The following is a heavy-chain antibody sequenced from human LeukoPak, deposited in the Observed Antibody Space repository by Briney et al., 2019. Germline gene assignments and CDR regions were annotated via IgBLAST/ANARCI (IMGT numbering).Heavy chain of an antibody. J-gene: IGHJ5*02. CDR2: INPNSGGT. Sequence: ASVKVSCKASGYTFTGYYMHWVRQAPGQGLEWMGWINPNSGGTNYAQKFQGRVTMTRDTSISTAYMELSRLRSDDTAVYHCARDPVGAPSNWFDPWGQGTLVTVSS. CDR1: GYTFTGYY. V-gene: IGHV1-2*02. CDR3: ARDPVGAPSNWFDP. D-gene: IGHD1-26*01.